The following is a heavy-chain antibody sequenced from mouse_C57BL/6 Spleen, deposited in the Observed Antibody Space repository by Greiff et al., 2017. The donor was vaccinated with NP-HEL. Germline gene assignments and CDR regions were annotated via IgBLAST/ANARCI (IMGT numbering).Heavy chain of an antibody. CDR2: ISSGGDYI. Sequence: EVPLLESGAGFVKPGGSLKLSCAASGFTFSSYAMSWVRQTPVKWLEWVAYISSGGDYIYYADTVKGRFTISRDNARNTLYLQMSSLKSEDTAMYYGTRGGKYLYYFDYWGQGTTLTVSS. V-gene: IGHV5-9-1*02. J-gene: IGHJ2*01. CDR1: GFTFSSYA. CDR3: TRGGKYLYYFDY. D-gene: IGHD2-10*02.